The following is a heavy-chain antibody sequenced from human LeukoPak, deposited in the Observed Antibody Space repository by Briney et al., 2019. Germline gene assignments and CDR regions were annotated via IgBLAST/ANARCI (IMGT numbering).Heavy chain of an antibody. CDR3: AKAGGNTIFGVVITYYFDY. V-gene: IGHV3-7*03. D-gene: IGHD3-3*01. CDR1: GFTFSSYW. Sequence: GGSLRLSCAASGFTFSSYWMSWVRQAPGKGLEWVANIKQDGSEKYYVDSVKGRFTISRDNAKNSLYLQMNSLRAEDTAVYYCAKAGGNTIFGVVITYYFDYWGQGTLVTVSS. CDR2: IKQDGSEK. J-gene: IGHJ4*02.